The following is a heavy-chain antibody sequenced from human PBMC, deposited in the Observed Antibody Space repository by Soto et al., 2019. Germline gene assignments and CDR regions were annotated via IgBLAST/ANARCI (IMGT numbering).Heavy chain of an antibody. V-gene: IGHV3-30*18. D-gene: IGHD6-13*01. J-gene: IGHJ4*02. CDR3: AKGSFLQLVY. CDR1: GFTFSSYG. CDR2: ISYDGSNK. Sequence: QVQLVESGGGVVQPGRSLRLSCAASGFTFSSYGMHWVRQAPGKGLEWVAVISYDGSNKYYADSVKGRFTISRDNSKNTLYLQMNSLRAEDTAVYYCAKGSFLQLVYWGQGTLVTVSS.